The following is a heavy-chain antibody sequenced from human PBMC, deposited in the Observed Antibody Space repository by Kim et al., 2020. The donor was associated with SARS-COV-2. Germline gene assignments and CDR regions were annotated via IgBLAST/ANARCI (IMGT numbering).Heavy chain of an antibody. CDR2: IWYDGSNK. V-gene: IGHV3-33*01. D-gene: IGHD1-26*01. Sequence: GGSLRLSCAASGFTFSSYGMLWVRQAPGKGLEWVAVIWYDGSNKYYADSVKGRFTISRDNSKNTLYLQMNSLRAEDTAVYYCARDRVGATLDYWGQGTLVTVSS. CDR3: ARDRVGATLDY. J-gene: IGHJ4*02. CDR1: GFTFSSYG.